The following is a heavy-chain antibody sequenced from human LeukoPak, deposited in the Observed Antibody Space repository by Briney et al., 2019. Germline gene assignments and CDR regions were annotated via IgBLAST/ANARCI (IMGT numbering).Heavy chain of an antibody. V-gene: IGHV4-59*01. J-gene: IGHJ4*02. Sequence: PSETLSLTCTVSGGSISSYYWSWIRQPPGKGLEWIGYIYYSGSTNYNPSLKSRVTISVDTSKNQFSLKLSSVTAADTAVYYCARLGYCSGGSCYLFDYWGQGTLVTVSS. CDR1: GGSISSYY. CDR3: ARLGYCSGGSCYLFDY. D-gene: IGHD2-15*01. CDR2: IYYSGST.